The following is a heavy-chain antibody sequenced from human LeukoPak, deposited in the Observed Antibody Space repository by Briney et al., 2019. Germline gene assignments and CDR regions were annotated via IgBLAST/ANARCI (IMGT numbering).Heavy chain of an antibody. D-gene: IGHD6-19*01. CDR3: ARGRTVAGPFDY. J-gene: IGHJ4*02. CDR2: INHSGST. V-gene: IGHV4-34*01. CDR1: GGSISSGGY. Sequence: SQTLSLTCTVSGGSISSGGYWSWIRQPPGKGLEWIEEINHSGSTNYNPSLKSRVTISVDTSKNQFSLKLSSVTAADTAVYYCARGRTVAGPFDYWGQGTLVTVSS.